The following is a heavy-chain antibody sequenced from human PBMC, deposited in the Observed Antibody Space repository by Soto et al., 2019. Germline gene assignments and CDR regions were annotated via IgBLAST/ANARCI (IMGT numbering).Heavy chain of an antibody. CDR2: TSYDGSDK. V-gene: IGHV3-30*19. Sequence: QVQLVESGGGVVQPGTSLRVSCVGSGFTFRSYVIHWVRQAPGKGLEWVALTSYDGSDKYYDDSVRGRFTISRDNSSNTVDLQMNSLRLEDTALYYCARWGTTGGLDVWGQGTLVSV. D-gene: IGHD3-16*01. CDR3: ARWGTTGGLDV. CDR1: GFTFRSYV. J-gene: IGHJ1*01.